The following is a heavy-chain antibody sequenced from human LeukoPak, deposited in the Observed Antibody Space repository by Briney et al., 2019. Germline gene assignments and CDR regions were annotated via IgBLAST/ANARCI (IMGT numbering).Heavy chain of an antibody. V-gene: IGHV3-30*02. CDR2: INYDRSNE. J-gene: IGHJ4*02. Sequence: QPGGSLRLSCAASGFDFSRFAMHWVRQGPGKGLQWVASINYDRSNENYTDSVKGRFSISRDNPQKTLYLQMNSLKPKDTAVYYCAKDGPTKWLVLRGTFDYWGQGTLVTVSS. CDR3: AKDGPTKWLVLRGTFDY. CDR1: GFDFSRFA. D-gene: IGHD6-19*01.